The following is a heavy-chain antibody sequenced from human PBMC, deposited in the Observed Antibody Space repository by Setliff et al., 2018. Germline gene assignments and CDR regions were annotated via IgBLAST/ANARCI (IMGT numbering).Heavy chain of an antibody. J-gene: IGHJ4*02. CDR3: RQWFGELSRDY. CDR2: LYGGGNT. Sequence: PGGSLRLSCAASGFTFSSNDMSWVRQAPGKGLEWIALLYGGGNTFYADSVKGRFTISGDSSKNAVYLQMNSLRADDTAVYYCRQWFGELSRDYWGPGTLVTVSS. V-gene: IGHV3-53*01. D-gene: IGHD3-10*01. CDR1: GFTFSSND.